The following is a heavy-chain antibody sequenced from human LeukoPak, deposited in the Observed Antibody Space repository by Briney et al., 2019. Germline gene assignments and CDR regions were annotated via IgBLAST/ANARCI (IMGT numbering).Heavy chain of an antibody. CDR2: IYPGDSDT. J-gene: IGHJ4*02. V-gene: IGHV5-51*01. CDR3: ARCPGNGGTSSYTGFDY. CDR1: GYSFTSYW. Sequence: GESLKISCKGSGYSFTSYWIGWVRQMPGKGLEWMGIIYPGDSDTRYSPSFQGQVTISADKSISTAYLQWSSLKASDTAMYYCARCPGNGGTSSYTGFDYWGQGTLVTVSS. D-gene: IGHD2-2*02.